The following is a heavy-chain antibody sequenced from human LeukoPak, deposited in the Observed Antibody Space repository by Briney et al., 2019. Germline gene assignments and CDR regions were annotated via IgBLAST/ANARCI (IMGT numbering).Heavy chain of an antibody. V-gene: IGHV1-2*03. J-gene: IGHJ5*02. D-gene: IGHD5-24*01. CDR1: GYTFTGCY. Sequence: LGASVNLSCKASGYTFTGCYMHWVRHPHEQGREWEGWINPNSGGTNYAQKFQGRVTMTRDTSISTAYMELSRLRSDDTAVYYCARGWLQLRVSIWFDPWGQGTLVTVCS. CDR2: INPNSGGT. CDR3: ARGWLQLRVSIWFDP.